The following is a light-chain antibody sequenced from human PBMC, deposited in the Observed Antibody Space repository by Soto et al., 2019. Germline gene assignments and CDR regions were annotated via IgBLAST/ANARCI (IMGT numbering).Light chain of an antibody. CDR3: QQYNEWPLT. V-gene: IGKV3-15*01. Sequence: EIVMTQSPATLSVSPGERATLSCRASQSVSNNVAWYQQKPGQAPRLLIYHAATRATGIPGRFSGSGSGTEATLTISSLQSEDFAVYYCQQYNEWPLTFGGGTKVEIK. J-gene: IGKJ4*01. CDR2: HAA. CDR1: QSVSNN.